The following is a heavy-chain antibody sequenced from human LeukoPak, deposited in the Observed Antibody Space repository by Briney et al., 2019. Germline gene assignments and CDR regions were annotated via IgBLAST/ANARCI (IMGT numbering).Heavy chain of an antibody. D-gene: IGHD2-21*01. Sequence: GGSLRLSCTASGFRFGGYSIHWVRQAPGKGLEWVSTIVGDSSKTYYADSVKGRFTISRDNSNYMLFLHMNNLRAEDTAIYYCAKQPYNYYYLDVWGKGTTVTVSS. V-gene: IGHV3-23*01. CDR1: GFRFGGYS. CDR3: AKQPYNYYYLDV. J-gene: IGHJ6*03. CDR2: IVGDSSKT.